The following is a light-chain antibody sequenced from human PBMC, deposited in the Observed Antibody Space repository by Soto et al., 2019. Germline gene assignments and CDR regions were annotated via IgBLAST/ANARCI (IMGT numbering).Light chain of an antibody. CDR2: GAS. Sequence: EVVMTQSPAALAVSPGERATRSCRASESVSSNLAWYQQRPGQAPRLVIYGASTRATGIPARFSGGGSGTEFTLTISSLQSEDFAVYYCQQYNSWPPITFGQGTQREIK. J-gene: IGKJ5*01. V-gene: IGKV3-15*01. CDR3: QQYNSWPPIT. CDR1: ESVSSN.